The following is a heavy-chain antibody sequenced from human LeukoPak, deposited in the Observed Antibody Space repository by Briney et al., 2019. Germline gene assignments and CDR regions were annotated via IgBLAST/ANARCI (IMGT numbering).Heavy chain of an antibody. Sequence: GGSLRLSCAASGFTFSSYGVPWVRQAPGKGLEWVAVISYDGSNKYYADSVKGRFTISRDNSKNTLYLQMNSLRAEDTAVYYCAKGLAYCGGDCLPLDYWGQGTLVTVSS. V-gene: IGHV3-30*18. CDR3: AKGLAYCGGDCLPLDY. CDR2: ISYDGSNK. CDR1: GFTFSSYG. J-gene: IGHJ4*02. D-gene: IGHD2-21*02.